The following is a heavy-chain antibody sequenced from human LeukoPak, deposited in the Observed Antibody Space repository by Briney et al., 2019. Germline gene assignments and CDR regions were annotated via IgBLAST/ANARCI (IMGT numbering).Heavy chain of an antibody. Sequence: GRSLRLSCAASGFTFSSYAMHWVRQAPGKGLEWVAVISYDGSNKYYADSVKGRFTISRDNAKNSLYLQMNSLRAEDTAVYYCAPREGGSYYRAFDIWGQGTMVTVSS. CDR2: ISYDGSNK. D-gene: IGHD1-26*01. CDR3: APREGGSYYRAFDI. V-gene: IGHV3-30*03. J-gene: IGHJ3*02. CDR1: GFTFSSYA.